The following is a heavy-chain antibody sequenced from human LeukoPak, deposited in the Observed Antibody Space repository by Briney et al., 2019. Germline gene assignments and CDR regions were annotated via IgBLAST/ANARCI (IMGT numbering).Heavy chain of an antibody. CDR2: IPFDGSDE. V-gene: IGHV3-30*02. CDR3: ANSPGDY. J-gene: IGHJ4*02. CDR1: GFRLTTYG. Sequence: SGGSLRLSCEVSGFRLTTYGTHWVRQAPGKGLEWVAYIPFDGSDEYYVDSVKGRFSISRDNFKNTLYLQMISLRAEDTAVYYCANSPGDYWGQGTLVTVSS.